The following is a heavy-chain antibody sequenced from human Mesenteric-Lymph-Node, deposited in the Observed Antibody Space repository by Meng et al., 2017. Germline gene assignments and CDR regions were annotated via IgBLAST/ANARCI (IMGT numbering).Heavy chain of an antibody. CDR3: ASKQYYYDSSGYYLDAFDI. CDR1: GGSISSSSYY. Sequence: SETLSLTCTVSGGSISSSSYYWGWIRQPPGKGLEWIGSIYYSGSTYYNPSLKSRVTISVDTSKNQFSLKLSSVTAADTAVYYCASKQYYYDSSGYYLDAFDIWGQGTMVTVSS. D-gene: IGHD3-22*01. CDR2: IYYSGST. V-gene: IGHV4-39*07. J-gene: IGHJ3*02.